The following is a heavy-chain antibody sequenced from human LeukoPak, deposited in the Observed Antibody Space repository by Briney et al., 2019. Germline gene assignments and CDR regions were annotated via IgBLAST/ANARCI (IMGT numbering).Heavy chain of an antibody. Sequence: GGSLRLSCAASGFTVSSNYMNWVRQAPGKGLEWVSVIYSGGSTIYADSVKGRFNISRDSSKNTLYLQMNSLRAEDTAVYYCARDPVGAIGYGMDVWGQGTTVTVSS. D-gene: IGHD1-26*01. V-gene: IGHV3-66*01. CDR2: IYSGGST. CDR3: ARDPVGAIGYGMDV. CDR1: GFTVSSNY. J-gene: IGHJ6*02.